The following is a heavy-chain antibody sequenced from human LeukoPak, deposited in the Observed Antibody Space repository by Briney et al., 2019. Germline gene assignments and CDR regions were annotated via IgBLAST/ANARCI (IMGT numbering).Heavy chain of an antibody. CDR3: ARSGWYTYYYYYMDV. CDR1: GFTVSSNY. J-gene: IGHJ6*03. V-gene: IGHV3-21*01. Sequence: GSLRLSCAASGFTVSSNYMSWVRQAPGKGLEWVSSIRVRSDSTHYADSVQGRFTISRDNAKNSLYLQMNSLRAEDTAVYYCARSGWYTYYYYYMDVWGKGTTVTVSS. D-gene: IGHD6-19*01. CDR2: IRVRSDST.